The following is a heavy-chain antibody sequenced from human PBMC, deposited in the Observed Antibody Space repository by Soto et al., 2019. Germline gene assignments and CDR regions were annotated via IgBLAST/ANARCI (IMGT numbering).Heavy chain of an antibody. CDR2: ISHDGSYK. Sequence: QVQLVESGGGVVQPGRSLRLSCAASGFSFTTYVMHWVRQAPGEGLEWVAVISHDGSYKYYGDAVKGRFTISRDTSKNAVYLEMNSLRPEDTAVYYCAKGLLAIVGTTLPRDAFNIWDQGTMVTVSS. J-gene: IGHJ3*02. D-gene: IGHD1-26*01. CDR1: GFSFTTYV. V-gene: IGHV3-30*18. CDR3: AKGLLAIVGTTLPRDAFNI.